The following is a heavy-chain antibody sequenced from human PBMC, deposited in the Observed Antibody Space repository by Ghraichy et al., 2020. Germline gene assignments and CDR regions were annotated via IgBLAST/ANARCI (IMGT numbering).Heavy chain of an antibody. CDR2: IKEDGGEI. CDR1: GFTFSSSW. D-gene: IGHD4-23*01. V-gene: IGHV3-7*04. CDR3: ARDPYRRNSAFGAFDF. J-gene: IGHJ3*01. Sequence: ESLNISCAASGFTFSSSWMTWVRQAPGKGLEWMANIKEDGGEIHYVDSVRGRFTISRDNAKNLLYLQMDSLRAEDTAVYYCARDPYRRNSAFGAFDFWGQGTMVTVSS.